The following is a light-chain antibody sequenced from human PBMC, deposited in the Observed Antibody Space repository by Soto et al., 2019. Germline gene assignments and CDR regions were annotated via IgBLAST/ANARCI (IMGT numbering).Light chain of an antibody. J-gene: IGKJ1*01. V-gene: IGKV1-5*03. CDR1: QSISTW. CDR3: QEYNTYWWT. Sequence: DIPMTQSPSTLSASVGDRVTITCRASQSISTWLAWYQQKPGKAPKVLIHKASTLESGVPSRFSGSGSGTEFTLTISGLQPDDFATYYCQEYNTYWWTFGQGTKVDIK. CDR2: KAS.